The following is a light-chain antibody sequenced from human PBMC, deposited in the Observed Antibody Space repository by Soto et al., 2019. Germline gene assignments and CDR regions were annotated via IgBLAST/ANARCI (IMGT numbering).Light chain of an antibody. CDR2: DAS. J-gene: IGKJ1*01. Sequence: EIVLTQSPATLSLSPGERATLSCRASQSVSSYLAWYQQKPGQAPRLLIYDASNRATGIPARFSGSGSGTDFTLTISRLEPEDFAVYFCHQYGFSPATFGQGTKVDIK. CDR3: HQYGFSPAT. CDR1: QSVSSY. V-gene: IGKV3-11*01.